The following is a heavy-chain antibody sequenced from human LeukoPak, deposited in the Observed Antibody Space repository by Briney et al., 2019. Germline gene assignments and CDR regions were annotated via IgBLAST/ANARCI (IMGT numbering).Heavy chain of an antibody. V-gene: IGHV3-30*18. CDR1: GFTFRIYG. D-gene: IGHD3-3*01. CDR3: AKNAQIRSGPYYLAY. Sequence: AGGSLRLSCAASGFTFRIYGMLWVRQAPGKGGEGGAVISYDGSNKYYADSVKGRFTICRDNSKNTLYLQMNSLRAEDTAVYYCAKNAQIRSGPYYLAYWGQGTLVTVSS. CDR2: ISYDGSNK. J-gene: IGHJ4*02.